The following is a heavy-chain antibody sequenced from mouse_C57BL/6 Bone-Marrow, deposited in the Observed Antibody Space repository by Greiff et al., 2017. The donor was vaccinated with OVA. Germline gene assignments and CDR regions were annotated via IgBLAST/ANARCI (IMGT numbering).Heavy chain of an antibody. CDR3: ARANDGGAY. V-gene: IGHV1-64*01. CDR1: GYTFTSYW. CDR2: IYPGSGST. Sequence: QVQLQQPGAELVKPGASVKLSCKASGYTFTSYWMHWVKQRPGQGLEWIGMIYPGSGSTNYNEKFKSKATLTVDKSSSTAYMQLSSLTSEDAAVYYCARANDGGAYWGQGTLVTVSA. J-gene: IGHJ3*01. D-gene: IGHD2-3*01.